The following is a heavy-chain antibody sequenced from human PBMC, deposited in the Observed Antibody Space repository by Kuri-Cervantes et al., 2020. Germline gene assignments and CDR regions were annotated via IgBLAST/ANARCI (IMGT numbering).Heavy chain of an antibody. CDR1: GGSISSYY. J-gene: IGHJ4*02. CDR3: ARGLADINQRTYYDS. D-gene: IGHD5-12*01. V-gene: IGHV4-59*12. CDR2: IYNSGST. Sequence: SETLSLTCTVSGGSISSYYWSWIRQPPGKGLEWIGYIYNSGSTNYNPSLTSRVTISVNTTNNQFTLKLNSVNAADTSVFYCARGLADINQRTYYDSWGQGTMVTVSS.